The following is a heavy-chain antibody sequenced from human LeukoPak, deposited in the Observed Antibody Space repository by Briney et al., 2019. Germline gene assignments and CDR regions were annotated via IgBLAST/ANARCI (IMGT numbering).Heavy chain of an antibody. J-gene: IGHJ3*02. D-gene: IGHD5-24*01. Sequence: EASVKVSCKASGGTFSSYAVSWVRHAPGQGLEWMGRIIPILGIANYAQKFQGRVTITADKSTSTAYMELSSLRSEDTAVYYCARDVYGDGYNLEVFDIWGQGTMVTVSS. V-gene: IGHV1-69*04. CDR2: IIPILGIA. CDR1: GGTFSSYA. CDR3: ARDVYGDGYNLEVFDI.